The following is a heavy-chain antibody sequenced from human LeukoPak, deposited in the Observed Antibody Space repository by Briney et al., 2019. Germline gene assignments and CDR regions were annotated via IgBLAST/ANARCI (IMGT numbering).Heavy chain of an antibody. V-gene: IGHV4-34*01. Sequence: SETLSLTCAVYGGSFSGYYWSWIRQPPGKGLEWIGEINHSGSTNYNPSLKSRVTISVDTSKNQFSLKLSSVTAADTAVYYCARALNYYDSSSFDYWGQGTLVTVSS. CDR1: GGSFSGYY. CDR2: INHSGST. J-gene: IGHJ4*02. CDR3: ARALNYYDSSSFDY. D-gene: IGHD3-22*01.